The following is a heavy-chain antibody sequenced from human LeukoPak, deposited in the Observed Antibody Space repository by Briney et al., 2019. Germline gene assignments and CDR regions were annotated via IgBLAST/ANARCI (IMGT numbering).Heavy chain of an antibody. V-gene: IGHV3-30*04. D-gene: IGHD1/OR15-1a*01. CDR3: ARDGPKITTFGYFDY. Sequence: PGRSLRLSCAASGFTFSSYVMHWVRQAPGKGLEWVADISYDGSNIYYADSVKGRFTISRDNSKSTLYLQMNSLRAEDTAVYYCARDGPKITTFGYFDYWGQGTLVTGSS. CDR1: GFTFSSYV. J-gene: IGHJ4*02. CDR2: ISYDGSNI.